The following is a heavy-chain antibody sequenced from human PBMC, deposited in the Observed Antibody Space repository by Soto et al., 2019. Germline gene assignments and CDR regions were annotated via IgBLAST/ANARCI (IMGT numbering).Heavy chain of an antibody. V-gene: IGHV3-23*01. CDR1: VFTFGSYA. CDR2: ISGGDTT. Sequence: EVQLFESGGGLVKPGGSLRLSCVASVFTFGSYAMSWFRQAPGQGLDWVSTISGGDTTQYAESVKGRFTISRDKAKNTLYLQMHTLRVEDTDVYYCAPGWDMGTFWTDWGQGTLVTVSS. CDR3: APGWDMGTFWTD. D-gene: IGHD3-3*01. J-gene: IGHJ4*02.